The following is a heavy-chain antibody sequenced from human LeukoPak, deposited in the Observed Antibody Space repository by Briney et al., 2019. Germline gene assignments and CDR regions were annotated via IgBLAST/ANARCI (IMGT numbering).Heavy chain of an antibody. V-gene: IGHV3-33*01. Sequence: PGGCLRLSCAPSGFTFSNYGMHWVRQAPGKGLEWVAVIWYDGSNKYYADSVKGRFTISRDNSKNTLYLQMNSLRAEDTAVYYCARSLERDYHGSNYYMDNWFDPWGQGTLVTVSS. CDR1: GFTFSNYG. D-gene: IGHD3-10*01. J-gene: IGHJ5*02. CDR2: IWYDGSNK. CDR3: ARSLERDYHGSNYYMDNWFDP.